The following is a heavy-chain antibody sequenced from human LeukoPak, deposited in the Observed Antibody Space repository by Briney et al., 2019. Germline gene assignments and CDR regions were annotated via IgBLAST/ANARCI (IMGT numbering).Heavy chain of an antibody. V-gene: IGHV3-48*03. CDR3: ARAVGRSSSWSPIPGGDFDY. Sequence: GGSLRLSCAAPGFTFSSYEMNWVRQAPGKGLEWVSYISSSGSTIYYADSVKGRFTLSRDNAKNSLYLQMNSLRAEDTAVYYCARAVGRSSSWSPIPGGDFDYWGQGTLVTVSS. D-gene: IGHD6-13*01. J-gene: IGHJ4*02. CDR1: GFTFSSYE. CDR2: ISSSGSTI.